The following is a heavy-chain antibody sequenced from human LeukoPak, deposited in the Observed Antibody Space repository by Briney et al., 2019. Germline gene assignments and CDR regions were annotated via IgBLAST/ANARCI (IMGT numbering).Heavy chain of an antibody. CDR2: INPSGGSA. Sequence: ASVKVSCKASGYTFTNYYMHWVRQAPGQGLEWMGIINPSGGSASYAQKFRGRVTMTRDTSTSTVYVELSSLTSEDTAVYYCVRRQGHYSTGGYYYYMDVWGTGTTVTVSS. CDR3: VRRQGHYSTGGYYYYMDV. J-gene: IGHJ6*03. CDR1: GYTFTNYY. D-gene: IGHD2-15*01. V-gene: IGHV1-46*01.